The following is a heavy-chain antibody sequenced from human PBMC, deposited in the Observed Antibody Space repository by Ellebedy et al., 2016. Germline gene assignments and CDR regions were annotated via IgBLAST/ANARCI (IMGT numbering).Heavy chain of an antibody. Sequence: GGSLRLXCAASGFSVSTSYMRWVRQAPGKGLEWVSVLYSSGNAYYSDSVKGRFTISRDDASNTLYLEMGSLRVDDTAVYYCARGRNYYDFWGAGDHWGQGTLVTVSS. J-gene: IGHJ5*02. CDR3: ARGRNYYDFWGAGDH. CDR1: GFSVSTSY. V-gene: IGHV3-53*01. CDR2: LYSSGNA. D-gene: IGHD3-3*01.